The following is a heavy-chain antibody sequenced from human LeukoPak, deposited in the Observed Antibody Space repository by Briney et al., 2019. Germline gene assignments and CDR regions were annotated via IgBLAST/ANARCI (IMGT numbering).Heavy chain of an antibody. Sequence: SVKVSCKASGGTVSSYAISWVRQAPGQGLEWMGGIIPIVGTAKYAQKFQGRVTITADESTSTAYMELRSLRSEDTAVYYCARDNSVGDNAWWFDPWGQGTLVTVSS. CDR3: ARDNSVGDNAWWFDP. CDR2: IIPIVGTA. CDR1: GGTVSSYA. D-gene: IGHD1-26*01. V-gene: IGHV1-69*13. J-gene: IGHJ5*02.